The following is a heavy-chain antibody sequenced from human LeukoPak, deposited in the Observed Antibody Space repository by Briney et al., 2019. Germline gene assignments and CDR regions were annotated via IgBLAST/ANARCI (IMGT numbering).Heavy chain of an antibody. V-gene: IGHV4-39*01. D-gene: IGHD1-26*01. CDR3: ARHLREINWFDP. Sequence: PSETLSLTCTVSGGSISSSSYYWGWIRQPPGKGLEWIGSIYYSGSTYYNPSLKSRVTISVDTSKNQFSLKLSSVTAADTAVYYCARHLREINWFDPWGQGTLVTVSS. CDR2: IYYSGST. CDR1: GGSISSSSYY. J-gene: IGHJ5*02.